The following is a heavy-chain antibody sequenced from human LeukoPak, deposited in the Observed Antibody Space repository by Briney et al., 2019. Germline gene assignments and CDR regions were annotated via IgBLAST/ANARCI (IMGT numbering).Heavy chain of an antibody. CDR3: ARNYYGSSGYADAFDI. J-gene: IGHJ3*02. CDR2: IYYSGST. CDR1: GGSISSGGYY. Sequence: PSDTLSLTCTVSGGSISSGGYYWSWIRQHPGKGLEWIGYIYYSGSTYYNPSLKSRVTISVDTSKSQFSLKLSSVTAADTAVYYCARNYYGSSGYADAFDIWGQGTMVTVSS. V-gene: IGHV4-31*03. D-gene: IGHD3-22*01.